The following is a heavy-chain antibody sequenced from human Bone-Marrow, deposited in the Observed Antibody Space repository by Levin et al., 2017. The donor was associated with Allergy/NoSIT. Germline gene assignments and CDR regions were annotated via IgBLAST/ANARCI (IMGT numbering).Heavy chain of an antibody. CDR1: GFTFSSYA. CDR2: ISGSGGST. CDR3: AKANNWEGQRGVDYFDY. D-gene: IGHD1-20*01. Sequence: PGGSLRLSCAASGFTFSSYAMSWVRQAPGKGLEWVSAISGSGGSTYYADSVKGRFTISRDNSKNTLYLQMNSLRAEDTAVYYCAKANNWEGQRGVDYFDYWGQGTLVTVSS. V-gene: IGHV3-23*01. J-gene: IGHJ4*02.